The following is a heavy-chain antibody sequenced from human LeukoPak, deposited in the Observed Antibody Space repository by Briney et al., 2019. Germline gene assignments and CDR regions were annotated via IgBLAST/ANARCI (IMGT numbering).Heavy chain of an antibody. D-gene: IGHD6-13*01. CDR3: AKTRPLDSSSWSHGDY. V-gene: IGHV3-23*01. CDR1: GFTFSSYA. CDR2: ISGSGGST. J-gene: IGHJ4*02. Sequence: GGSLRLSCAASGFTFSSYAMSWVRQAPGKGLEWVSGISGSGGSTYYADSVKGRFTISRDNSKNTLYLQMNSLRAEDTAVYYCAKTRPLDSSSWSHGDYWGQGTLVTVSS.